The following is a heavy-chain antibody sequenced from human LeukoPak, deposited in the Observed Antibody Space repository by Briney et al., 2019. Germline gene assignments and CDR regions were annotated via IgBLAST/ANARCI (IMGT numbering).Heavy chain of an antibody. CDR2: ISYDGSNK. J-gene: IGHJ3*02. D-gene: IGHD3-3*01. Sequence: GGSLRLSCAASGFTFSSYGMHWVRQAPGKGLEWVAVISYDGSNKYYADSVKGRFTISRDNSKNTLYLQMNSLRAEDTAVYYCAKGGYDFWSGLDAFDIWGQGTMVTVSS. CDR3: AKGGYDFWSGLDAFDI. V-gene: IGHV3-30*18. CDR1: GFTFSSYG.